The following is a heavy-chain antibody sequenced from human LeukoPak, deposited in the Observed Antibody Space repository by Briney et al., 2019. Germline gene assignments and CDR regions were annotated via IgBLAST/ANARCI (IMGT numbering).Heavy chain of an antibody. CDR1: GFTFNSYA. J-gene: IGHJ4*02. CDR3: AKDGTTTGWYHVDY. D-gene: IGHD6-19*01. Sequence: PGGYLRLSCATSGFTFNSYAINWVRQSLGKVRELHCNIIGRAVSIYYLDSLSGRSTVYRGNLKNTLFLQMIILRVVDTAVYYCAKDGTTTGWYHVDYWGQGTLVTVSS. V-gene: IGHV3-23*01. CDR2: IIGRAVSI.